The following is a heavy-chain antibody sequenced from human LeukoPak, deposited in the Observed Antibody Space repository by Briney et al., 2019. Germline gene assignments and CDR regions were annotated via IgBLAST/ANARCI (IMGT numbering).Heavy chain of an antibody. D-gene: IGHD4-17*01. CDR2: ISGDGGST. J-gene: IGHJ6*03. Sequence: GGSLRLSCAASGFTFDDYAMHWVRQAPGKGLEWVSLISGDGGSTYYADSVKGRFTISRDNCKNSLYLQMNSLRTEDTALYYCAKWRGDYPSYYYYYMDVWGKGTTVTVSS. V-gene: IGHV3-43*02. CDR1: GFTFDDYA. CDR3: AKWRGDYPSYYYYYMDV.